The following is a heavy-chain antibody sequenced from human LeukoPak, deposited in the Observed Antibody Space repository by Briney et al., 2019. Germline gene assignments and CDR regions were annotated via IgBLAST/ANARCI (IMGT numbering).Heavy chain of an antibody. CDR3: ASGPIIAVAGTGY. J-gene: IGHJ4*02. CDR1: GFTFSSYS. D-gene: IGHD6-19*01. V-gene: IGHV3-21*01. Sequence: GGSLRLSCAASGFTFSSYSMNWVRQAPGKGLEWVSSISSSSSYIYYADSVKGRFTISRDNAKNSLYLQMNSLRAEDTAVYYCASGPIIAVAGTGYWGQGTLVTASS. CDR2: ISSSSSYI.